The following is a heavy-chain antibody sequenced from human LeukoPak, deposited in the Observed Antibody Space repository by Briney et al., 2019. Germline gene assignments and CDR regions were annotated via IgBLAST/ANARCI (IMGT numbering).Heavy chain of an antibody. CDR2: MNPNSGNT. V-gene: IGHV1-8*01. Sequence: ASVKVSCKASGYTFTSYDINWVRQATGQGLEWMGWMNPNSGNTGYAQKFQGRVTMTRDTSISTAYMELSRLRSDDTAVYYCARDMYYYGSGHAFDIWGQGTMVTVSS. CDR1: GYTFTSYD. D-gene: IGHD3-10*01. CDR3: ARDMYYYGSGHAFDI. J-gene: IGHJ3*02.